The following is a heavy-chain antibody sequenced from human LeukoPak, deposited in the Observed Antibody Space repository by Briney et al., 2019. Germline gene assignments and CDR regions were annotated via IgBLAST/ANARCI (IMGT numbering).Heavy chain of an antibody. Sequence: SGGSLRLSCAASGFTFSSYGMHWVRQAPGKGLEWVAVISYDGSNKYYADSVKGRFTISRDNSKNTLYLQMNSLRAEDTAVYYCAKDAGDIVVVVATPMDAFDIWGQGTMVTVSS. D-gene: IGHD2-15*01. V-gene: IGHV3-30*18. CDR1: GFTFSSYG. CDR3: AKDAGDIVVVVATPMDAFDI. J-gene: IGHJ3*02. CDR2: ISYDGSNK.